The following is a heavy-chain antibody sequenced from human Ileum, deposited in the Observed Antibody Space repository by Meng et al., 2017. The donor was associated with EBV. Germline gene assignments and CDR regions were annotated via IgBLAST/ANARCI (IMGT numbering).Heavy chain of an antibody. D-gene: IGHD1-14*01. Sequence: QVQLVQSGSALKKPGASVKVSCKASGYTFSSYTISWVRQAPGQGLEWMGRIIPILGIANYAQKFQGRVTITADKSTSTAYMELSSLRSEDTAVYYCARDSSPPHPHPGWFDPWGQGPLVTVSS. CDR1: GYTFSSYT. J-gene: IGHJ5*02. V-gene: IGHV1-69*08. CDR3: ARDSSPPHPHPGWFDP. CDR2: IIPILGIA.